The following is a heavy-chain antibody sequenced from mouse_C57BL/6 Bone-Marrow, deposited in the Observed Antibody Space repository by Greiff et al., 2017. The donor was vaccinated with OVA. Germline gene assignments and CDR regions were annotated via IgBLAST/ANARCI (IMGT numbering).Heavy chain of an antibody. D-gene: IGHD4-1*01. CDR2: IYPRSGNT. Sequence: VMLVESGAELARPGASVKLSCKASGYTFTSYGISWVKQRTGQGLEWIGEIYPRSGNTYYNEKFKGKATLTADKSSSTAYMELRSLTSEDSAVYFCARRRNWDTLDYWGQGTTLTVSS. J-gene: IGHJ2*01. CDR3: ARRRNWDTLDY. CDR1: GYTFTSYG. V-gene: IGHV1-81*01.